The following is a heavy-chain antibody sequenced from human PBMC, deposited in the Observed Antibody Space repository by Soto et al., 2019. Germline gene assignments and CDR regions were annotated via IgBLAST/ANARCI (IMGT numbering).Heavy chain of an antibody. D-gene: IGHD6-13*01. J-gene: IGHJ6*03. Sequence: GESLKISCKGSGYSFTSYWIGWVRQMPGKGLEWMGIIYPGDSDTRYSPSFQGQVTISADKSISTAYLQWSSLKASDTAMYYCARLGSSSWYGDYYYYMDVWGQGTTVTVSS. V-gene: IGHV5-51*01. CDR1: GYSFTSYW. CDR3: ARLGSSSWYGDYYYYMDV. CDR2: IYPGDSDT.